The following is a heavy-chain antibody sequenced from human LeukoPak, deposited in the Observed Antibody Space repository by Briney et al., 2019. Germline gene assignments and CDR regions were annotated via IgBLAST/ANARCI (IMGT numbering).Heavy chain of an antibody. D-gene: IGHD6-13*01. Sequence: SETLSLTCTVSRGSINSYYWSWIRQPPGKGLEWIGYIYYSGSTNYNPSLKSRVTISVDTSKNQFSLRLSSVTAADTAVYYCARQGRYMAAAGTPNFDYWGQGTLVTVSS. CDR3: ARQGRYMAAAGTPNFDY. CDR2: IYYSGST. J-gene: IGHJ4*02. V-gene: IGHV4-59*08. CDR1: RGSINSYY.